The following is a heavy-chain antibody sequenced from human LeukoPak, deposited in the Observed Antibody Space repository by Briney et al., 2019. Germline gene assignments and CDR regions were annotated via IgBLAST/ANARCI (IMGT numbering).Heavy chain of an antibody. CDR3: SKGGAWVSRYVDY. CDR1: GFSFSTYA. Sequence: PGGSLRLSCAASGFSFSTYAMSWVRQAPGKGLEWVSAISGSGGRTYYSDSVKGRFTISRDNSKNTLYLQMNRLRPGDTAVYYCSKGGAWVSRYVDYWGQGTLVTVSS. V-gene: IGHV3-23*01. D-gene: IGHD2-2*01. J-gene: IGHJ4*02. CDR2: ISGSGGRT.